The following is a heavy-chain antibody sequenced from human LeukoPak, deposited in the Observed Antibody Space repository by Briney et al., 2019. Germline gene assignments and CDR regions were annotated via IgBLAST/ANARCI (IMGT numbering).Heavy chain of an antibody. V-gene: IGHV3-15*01. D-gene: IGHD2-2*03. CDR2: IKSKTDGETT. Sequence: GGSLRLSCAASGFTFSNAWMSWVRQAPGKGLEWVGRIKSKTDGETTDYAAPVKGRFTISRDDSKNTLYLQMNSLKTEDTAVYYCVGYCSSTSCDHDAFDIWGQGTMVTVSS. CDR3: VGYCSSTSCDHDAFDI. CDR1: GFTFSNAW. J-gene: IGHJ3*02.